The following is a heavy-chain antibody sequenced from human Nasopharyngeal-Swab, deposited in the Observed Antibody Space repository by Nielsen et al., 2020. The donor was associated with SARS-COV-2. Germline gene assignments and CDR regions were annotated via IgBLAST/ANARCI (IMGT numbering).Heavy chain of an antibody. CDR2: MNPNSGNT. J-gene: IGHJ4*02. Sequence: ASVKVSCKASGYTFTSYDINWVRQATGQGLEWMGWMNPNSGNTGYAQMFQGRVTMTRNTSISTAYMELSSLRSEDTAVYYCARGGLTTTYYYDSSGYYYEIDYWGQGTLVTVSS. CDR3: ARGGLTTTYYYDSSGYYYEIDY. D-gene: IGHD3-22*01. V-gene: IGHV1-8*01. CDR1: GYTFTSYD.